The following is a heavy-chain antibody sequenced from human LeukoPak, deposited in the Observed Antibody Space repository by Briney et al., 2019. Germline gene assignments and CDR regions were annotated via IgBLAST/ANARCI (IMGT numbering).Heavy chain of an antibody. D-gene: IGHD3-10*01. J-gene: IGHJ6*02. V-gene: IGHV4-34*01. CDR3: ARGSYYYGSGSYLYYYYGMDV. CDR1: GGSFSGYY. Sequence: PSETLSLTCAVYGGSFSGYYWSWIRQPPGKRLEWIGEINHSGSTNYNPSLKSRVTISVDTSKNQFSLKLSSVTAADTAVYYCARGSYYYGSGSYLYYYYGMDVWGQGTTVTVSS. CDR2: INHSGST.